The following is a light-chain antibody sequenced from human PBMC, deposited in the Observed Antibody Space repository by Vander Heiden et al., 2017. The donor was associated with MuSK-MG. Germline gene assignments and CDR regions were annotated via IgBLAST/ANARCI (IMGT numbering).Light chain of an antibody. CDR1: QDISNY. CDR3: QQDDNLPYT. CDR2: DAS. V-gene: IGKV1-33*01. Sequence: DIQMTQSPSSLSASVGDRVTITCQASQDISNYLNWYQQKPGKAPKLLIYDASNLETGVPSRFSGSGSGTDFTFTISSLQPEDIATYYCQQDDNLPYTFGQWTKLEIK. J-gene: IGKJ2*01.